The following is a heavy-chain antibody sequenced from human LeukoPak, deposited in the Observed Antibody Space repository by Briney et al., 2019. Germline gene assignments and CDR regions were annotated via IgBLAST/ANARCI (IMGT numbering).Heavy chain of an antibody. CDR3: ARARSYYYDSSLGY. D-gene: IGHD3-22*01. CDR2: ISYDGSNK. J-gene: IGHJ4*02. Sequence: GGSLRLSCAASGFTFSSYAMHWVRQAPGKGLEWVAVISYDGSNKYYADSVKGRFTISRDNAKNSLYLQMNSLRAEDTAVYYCARARSYYYDSSLGYWGQGTLVTVSS. CDR1: GFTFSSYA. V-gene: IGHV3-30-3*01.